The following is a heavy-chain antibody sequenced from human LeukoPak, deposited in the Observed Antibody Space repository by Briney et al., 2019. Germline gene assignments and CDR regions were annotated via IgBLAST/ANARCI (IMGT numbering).Heavy chain of an antibody. Sequence: GASLKISCKSSGYTFTHDWIGWVRQLPGKGLEWVASISGTSKYILYSESLKGRFSISRDNSKNSLYLQMNSLRVEDTAVYYCAREPQQFLEWLFDASPDYYYYMDVWGKGTTVTVSS. CDR3: AREPQQFLEWLFDASPDYYYYMDV. CDR2: ISGTSKYI. CDR1: GYTFTHDW. J-gene: IGHJ6*03. V-gene: IGHV3-21*01. D-gene: IGHD3-3*01.